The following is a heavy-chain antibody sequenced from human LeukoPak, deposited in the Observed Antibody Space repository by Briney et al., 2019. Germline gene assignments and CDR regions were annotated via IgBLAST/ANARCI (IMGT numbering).Heavy chain of an antibody. CDR1: GFPLSSYA. V-gene: IGHV3-23*01. Sequence: PGGSLRLSCAAPGFPLSSYAMTWVRQATGKGLGWVSAISGSGGSTYYADSVKGRFTISRDNSKNTLYLQMNSLRAEDTAVYYCAKDILLWFGNDYWGQGTLVTVSS. CDR3: AKDILLWFGNDY. CDR2: ISGSGGST. D-gene: IGHD3-10*01. J-gene: IGHJ4*02.